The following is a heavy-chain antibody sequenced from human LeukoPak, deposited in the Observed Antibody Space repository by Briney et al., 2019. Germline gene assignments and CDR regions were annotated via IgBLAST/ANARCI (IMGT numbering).Heavy chain of an antibody. V-gene: IGHV1-2*02. CDR3: ARDVLLAVPALDY. Sequence: ASVKVSCKASGYTFTGYYRHWVRQAPGRGLEWMGWINPNTGGTNYAQKFQGRVTMTRDTSISTAYMELSSLRSDDTAMYYCARDVLLAVPALDYWGQGTLVTVSS. CDR2: INPNTGGT. CDR1: GYTFTGYY. D-gene: IGHD6-19*01. J-gene: IGHJ4*02.